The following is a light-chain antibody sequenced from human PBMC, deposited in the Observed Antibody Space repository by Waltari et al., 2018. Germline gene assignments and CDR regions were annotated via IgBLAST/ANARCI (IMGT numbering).Light chain of an antibody. J-gene: IGKJ4*01. CDR2: SAS. CDR1: QKISTY. V-gene: IGKV1-39*01. CDR3: QQSYSTPL. Sequence: DIQMTQSPSSLSASVGDRVTISCRASQKISTYLNWYQQKPGKAPKLLIYSASSLVSGVPSRFSGSGSGTDFTLTISSLQREDFATYYCQQSYSTPLFGGGTKVEIK.